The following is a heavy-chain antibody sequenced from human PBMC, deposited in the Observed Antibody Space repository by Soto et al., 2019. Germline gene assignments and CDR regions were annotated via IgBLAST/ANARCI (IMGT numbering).Heavy chain of an antibody. Sequence: PSETLSLTCTVSGGSISSGGYYWSWIRQHPGKGLEWIGYIYYSGSTYYNPSLKSRVTISVDTSKNQFSLKLSSVTAADTAVYYCAARGVIDFWSGYGWFDPWGQGTLVTVSS. CDR2: IYYSGST. J-gene: IGHJ5*02. D-gene: IGHD3-3*01. CDR3: AARGVIDFWSGYGWFDP. CDR1: GGSISSGGYY. V-gene: IGHV4-39*01.